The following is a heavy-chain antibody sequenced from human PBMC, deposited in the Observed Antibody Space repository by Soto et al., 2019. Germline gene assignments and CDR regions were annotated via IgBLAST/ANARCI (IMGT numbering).Heavy chain of an antibody. V-gene: IGHV1-18*01. D-gene: IGHD3-10*01. J-gene: IGHJ4*02. CDR1: GYSFTTYG. CDR2: ISAYSGST. CDR3: GRETVQLWFGLEN. Sequence: QVQLVQSGVEVKPHGASVKVSCRASGYSFTTYGISWVRQAPGQGLEWMGWISAYSGSTTYAQKFHDGVTMNTHAATSPAYLEQRSRRAGDTAVYYCGRETVQLWFGLENCGQGTQVTVSS.